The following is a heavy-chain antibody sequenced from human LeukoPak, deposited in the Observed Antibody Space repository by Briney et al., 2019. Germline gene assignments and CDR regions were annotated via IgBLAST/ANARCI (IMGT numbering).Heavy chain of an antibody. Sequence: SETLSLTCIVSGGSISGHFWSWVRRPPGKGLEWIGYIHYTGSTKYNPSLKSRLTISVDTSKNQFSLKLSSVTAADTAVYYCASVDDEGYSDSWGQGTLVTVSS. J-gene: IGHJ4*02. D-gene: IGHD3-22*01. CDR1: GGSISGHF. V-gene: IGHV4-59*11. CDR2: IHYTGST. CDR3: ASVDDEGYSDS.